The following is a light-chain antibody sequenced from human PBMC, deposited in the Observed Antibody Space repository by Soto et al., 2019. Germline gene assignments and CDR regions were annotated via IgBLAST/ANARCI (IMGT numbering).Light chain of an antibody. CDR3: GSHTTTNTWL. CDR2: DVY. V-gene: IGLV2-14*01. J-gene: IGLJ2*01. CDR1: SSDVGGYNY. Sequence: QSVLTQPPSASGSPGQSVTISCTGTSSDVGGYNYVSWYQQHPGKAPKLILFDVYNRPSGVSNRFSGSKSANTASLTIIGLQTEDEADYYCGSHTTTNTWLFGGGTKLTVL.